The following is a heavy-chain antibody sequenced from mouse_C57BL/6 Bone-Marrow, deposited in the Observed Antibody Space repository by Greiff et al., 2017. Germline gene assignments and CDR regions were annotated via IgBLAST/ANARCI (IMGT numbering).Heavy chain of an antibody. Sequence: EVQVVESGEGLVKPGGSLKLSCAASGFTFSSYAMSWVRQTPETRLEWVAYISSGGDYIYYAATVKGRFTISRDNARNTLYLQMSSLKSEDTAMYYCTSVRYYGSRHRYFDVWGTGTTVTVSS. CDR1: GFTFSSYA. CDR2: ISSGGDYI. J-gene: IGHJ1*03. V-gene: IGHV5-9-1*02. CDR3: TSVRYYGSRHRYFDV. D-gene: IGHD1-1*01.